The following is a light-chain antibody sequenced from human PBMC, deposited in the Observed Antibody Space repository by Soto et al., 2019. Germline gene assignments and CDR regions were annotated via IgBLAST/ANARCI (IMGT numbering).Light chain of an antibody. J-gene: IGKJ1*01. CDR3: QQFNNWPPWT. V-gene: IGKV3-15*01. CDR2: GAS. Sequence: EIVLTQSPATLSLSPGERATLSCRASPSVTNFLVWYQQKPGQAPRLLIYGASTRAAGIPDRFSGSGSGTEFTLTISGLQSDDFAVYYCQQFNNWPPWTFSQGTKVDIK. CDR1: PSVTNF.